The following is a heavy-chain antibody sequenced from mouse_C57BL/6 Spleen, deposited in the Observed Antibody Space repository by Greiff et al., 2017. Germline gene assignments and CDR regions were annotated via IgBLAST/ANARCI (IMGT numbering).Heavy chain of an antibody. J-gene: IGHJ2*01. CDR2: INPSSGYT. Sequence: QVQLQQSGAELARPGASVKMSCKASGYTFTSYTMHWVKQRPGQGLEWIGYINPSSGYTKYNQKFKDKATLTADKSSSTVYMQLSSLTSEDSAVYYCARDYYGSLYFDYWGQGTTLTVSS. V-gene: IGHV1-4*01. CDR3: ARDYYGSLYFDY. D-gene: IGHD1-1*01. CDR1: GYTFTSYT.